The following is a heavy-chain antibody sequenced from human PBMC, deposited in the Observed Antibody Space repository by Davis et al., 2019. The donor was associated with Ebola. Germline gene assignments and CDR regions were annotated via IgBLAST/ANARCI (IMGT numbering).Heavy chain of an antibody. CDR1: GFTFSSYW. V-gene: IGHV3-74*01. Sequence: GESLKISCAASGFTFSSYWMHWVRQTPGTGLVGVSNINGDATITNYADSVKGRFTISRDNAKNTLYLQMNSLRVEDAGLYFCARVATDWFDPWGQGTLVTVSS. CDR2: INGDATIT. CDR3: ARVATDWFDP. J-gene: IGHJ5*02.